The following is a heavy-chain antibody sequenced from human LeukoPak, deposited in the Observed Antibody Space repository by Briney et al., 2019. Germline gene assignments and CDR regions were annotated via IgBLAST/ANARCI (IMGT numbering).Heavy chain of an antibody. CDR2: IYHSGST. V-gene: IGHV4-30-2*01. Sequence: SETLSLTCAVSGGSISSGGYSWSWIRQPPGKGLEWIGYIYHSGSTYYNSSLKSRVTISVDRSKNQFSLKLSSVTAADTAVYYCARVNWNEEFDYWGQGTLVTVSS. CDR1: GGSISSGGYS. D-gene: IGHD1-1*01. J-gene: IGHJ4*02. CDR3: ARVNWNEEFDY.